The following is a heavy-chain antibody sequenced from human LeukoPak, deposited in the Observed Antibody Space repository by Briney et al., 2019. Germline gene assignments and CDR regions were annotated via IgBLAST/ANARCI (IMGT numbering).Heavy chain of an antibody. D-gene: IGHD3-22*01. CDR2: ISSGSSYI. J-gene: IGHJ4*02. CDR1: GFTFSSYS. CDR3: ARAPGRYYYDSSGYLIY. Sequence: PGGSLRLSCAASGFTFSSYSMNWVRQAPGKGLEWVSSISSGSSYIYYADSVKGRFTISRDNAKNSLYLQMNSLRAEDTAVYYCARAPGRYYYDSSGYLIYWGQGTLVTVSS. V-gene: IGHV3-21*01.